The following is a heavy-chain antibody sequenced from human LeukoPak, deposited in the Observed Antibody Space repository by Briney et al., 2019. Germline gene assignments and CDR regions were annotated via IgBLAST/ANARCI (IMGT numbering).Heavy chain of an antibody. CDR2: MSYDGGHI. J-gene: IGHJ4*02. CDR3: ARDRAVRYFDY. Sequence: SLRLSCGGSGFNFKNYGIHWVRQAPGKGLEWVAGMSYDGGHIYYGDSVKGRLTISRDNSKNTLYLEMNSLRAEDTAVYYCARDRAVRYFDYWGQGTLVTVSS. CDR1: GFNFKNYG. D-gene: IGHD3-16*02. V-gene: IGHV3-30*03.